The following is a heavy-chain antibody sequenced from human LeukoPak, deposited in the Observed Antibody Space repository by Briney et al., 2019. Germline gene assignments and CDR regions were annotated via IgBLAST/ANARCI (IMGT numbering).Heavy chain of an antibody. D-gene: IGHD4-17*01. Sequence: GGSLRLSCAASGFTFSSYTMSWVRRAPGEGLEWLSAISGRGESTFYAPSVKGRFAISRDNSDNTLYLQMSSLRVDDTAVYFCAKERQTGDYFTSDYWGQGTLVTVSS. V-gene: IGHV3-23*01. CDR1: GFTFSSYT. CDR2: ISGRGEST. CDR3: AKERQTGDYFTSDY. J-gene: IGHJ4*02.